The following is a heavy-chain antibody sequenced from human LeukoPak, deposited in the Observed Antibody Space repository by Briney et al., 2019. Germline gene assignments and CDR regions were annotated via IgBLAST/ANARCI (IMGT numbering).Heavy chain of an antibody. J-gene: IGHJ4*02. CDR3: ARGRTIFGVVMLDY. V-gene: IGHV4-59*01. CDR1: GGSISSYY. CDR2: IYYSGST. D-gene: IGHD3-3*01. Sequence: SETLSLTCTVSGGSISSYYWSWIRQPPGKGLECIGYIYYSGSTNYNPSLKSRVTISVDTSKNQFSLKLSSVTAADTAVYYCARGRTIFGVVMLDYWGQGTLVTVSS.